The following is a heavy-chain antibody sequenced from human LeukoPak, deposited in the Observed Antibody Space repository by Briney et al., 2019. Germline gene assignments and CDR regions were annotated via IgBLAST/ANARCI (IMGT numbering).Heavy chain of an antibody. Sequence: GGSLRLSCAASGFIFSNYKMNWVRQAPGKGLEWVSFISSGGTYMYYADSVKGRFTISRDNSKNTLYLQMNSLRAEDTAVYYCARDKQQLGSYYFDYWGQGTLVTVSS. CDR3: ARDKQQLGSYYFDY. V-gene: IGHV3-21*01. J-gene: IGHJ4*02. CDR2: ISSGGTYM. D-gene: IGHD6-13*01. CDR1: GFIFSNYK.